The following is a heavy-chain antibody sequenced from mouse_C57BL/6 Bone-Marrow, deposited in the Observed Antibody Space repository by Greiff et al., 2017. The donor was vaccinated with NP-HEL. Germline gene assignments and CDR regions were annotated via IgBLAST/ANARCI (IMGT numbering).Heavy chain of an antibody. CDR1: GYTFTDYE. V-gene: IGHV1-15*01. CDR2: IDPETGGT. J-gene: IGHJ3*01. D-gene: IGHD1-1*02. CDR3: TSMGFY. Sequence: VKLVESGAELVRPGASVTLSCKASGYTFTDYEMHWVKQTPVHGLEWIGAIDPETGGTAYNQKFKGKAILTADKSSSTAYMELRSLTSEDSAVYYCTSMGFYWGQGTLVTVSA.